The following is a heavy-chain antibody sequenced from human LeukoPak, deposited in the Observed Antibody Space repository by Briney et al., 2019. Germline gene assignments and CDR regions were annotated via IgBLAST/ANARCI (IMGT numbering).Heavy chain of an antibody. CDR3: AREPSDTAFDY. CDR2: ISWNSGSI. J-gene: IGHJ4*02. D-gene: IGHD5-18*01. V-gene: IGHV3-9*01. CDR1: GFTFDDYA. Sequence: GGSLRLSCAASGFTFDDYAMHWVRHAPGKGLEWVSGISWNSGSIGYADSVKGRFTISRDNAKTSLYLQMNSLRAEDTALYYCAREPSDTAFDYWGQGTLVTVSS.